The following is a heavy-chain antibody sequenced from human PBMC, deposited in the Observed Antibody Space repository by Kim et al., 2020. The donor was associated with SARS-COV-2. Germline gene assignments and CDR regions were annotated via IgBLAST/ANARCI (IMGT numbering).Heavy chain of an antibody. D-gene: IGHD2-15*01. CDR2: ISSSSSTI. J-gene: IGHJ4*02. CDR3: ARERWVENGPAPTDY. CDR1: GFTFSSYS. V-gene: IGHV3-48*04. Sequence: GGSLRLSCAASGFTFSSYSMNWVRQAPGKGLEWVSYISSSSSTIYYADSVKGRFTISRDNAKNSLYLQMNSLRAEDTAVYYCARERWVENGPAPTDYWGQGTLVTVSS.